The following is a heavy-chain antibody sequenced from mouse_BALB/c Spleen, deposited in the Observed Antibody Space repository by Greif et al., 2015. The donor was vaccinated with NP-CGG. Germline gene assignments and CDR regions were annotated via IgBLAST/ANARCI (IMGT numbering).Heavy chain of an antibody. CDR3: ASYYGSSYYAMDY. Sequence: EVKLVESGPDLVKPGASVKISCKASGYSFTGYYMHWVKQSHGKSLEWIGRVNPNNGGTSYNQKFKGKAILTVGKSSSTAYMELRSLTSEDSAVYYCASYYGSSYYAMDYWGQGTSVTVSS. V-gene: IGHV1-26*01. CDR2: VNPNNGGT. D-gene: IGHD1-1*01. CDR1: GYSFTGYY. J-gene: IGHJ4*01.